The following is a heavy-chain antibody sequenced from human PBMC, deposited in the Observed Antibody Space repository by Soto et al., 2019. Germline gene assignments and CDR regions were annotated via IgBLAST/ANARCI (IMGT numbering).Heavy chain of an antibody. CDR1: GGSISSYY. J-gene: IGHJ4*02. CDR3: ARRGSSSLGY. D-gene: IGHD6-13*01. CDR2: IYYSGST. V-gene: IGHV4-59*08. Sequence: SETLSLTCTVSGGSISSYYWSWIRQPPGKGLEWIGYIYYSGSTNYNPSLKSRVTISVDTSKNQFSLKLSSVTAADTAVYYWARRGSSSLGYWGQGTLVTVSS.